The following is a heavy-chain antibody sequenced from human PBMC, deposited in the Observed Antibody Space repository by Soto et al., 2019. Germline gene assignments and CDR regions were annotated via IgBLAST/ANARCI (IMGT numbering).Heavy chain of an antibody. CDR1: GFTFSSYA. CDR2: ICGIGSTI. CDR3: AKVFYYYDSSGYYYFDY. D-gene: IGHD3-22*01. J-gene: IGHJ4*02. V-gene: IGHV3-23*01. Sequence: GGSLRLSCAASGFTFSSYAMSWVLQGPGKGLEWVSAICGIGSTIYYAHSVKGRSTISRDNSKNTLYLQMSRLRAEETAVYYCAKVFYYYDSSGYYYFDYWGQGTLVTVSS.